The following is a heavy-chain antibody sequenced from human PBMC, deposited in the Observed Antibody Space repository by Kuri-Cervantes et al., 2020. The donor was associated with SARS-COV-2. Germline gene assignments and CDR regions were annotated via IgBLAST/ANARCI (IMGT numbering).Heavy chain of an antibody. D-gene: IGHD2/OR15-2a*01. Sequence: ASVKVSCKASGYTFTGYYMHWVRQAPGQGLEWMGWINPNSGGTNYAQKFQGRVTMTRDTSISTAYMELRSLRSDDTAVYYYARYASMPPHFLYYYYMDVWGKGTTVTVSS. CDR2: INPNSGGT. CDR1: GYTFTGYY. CDR3: ARYASMPPHFLYYYYMDV. J-gene: IGHJ6*03. V-gene: IGHV1-2*02.